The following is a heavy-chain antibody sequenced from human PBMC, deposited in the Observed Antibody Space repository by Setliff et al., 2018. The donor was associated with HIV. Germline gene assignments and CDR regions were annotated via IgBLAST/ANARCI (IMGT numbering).Heavy chain of an antibody. D-gene: IGHD2-15*01. CDR3: ARARRAGSGPKYFQH. CDR2: INWHGGSP. CDR1: GFTFHDYG. V-gene: IGHV3-20*04. Sequence: GGSLRLSCAASGFTFHDYGMSWVRQAPGAGLEWISGINWHGGSPGYADSVRGRFIISRDNAKNSLYLQMNSLRAADTAVYYCARARRAGSGPKYFQHWGQGTLVTVSS. J-gene: IGHJ1*01.